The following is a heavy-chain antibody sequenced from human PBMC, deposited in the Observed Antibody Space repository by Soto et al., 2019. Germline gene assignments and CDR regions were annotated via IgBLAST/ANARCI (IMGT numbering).Heavy chain of an antibody. CDR2: INPSGGST. Sequence: XSVKVTCKASGYPFTSYYMHWVRQAPGQGLEWMGIINPSGGSTSYAQKFQGRVTMTRDTSTSTVYMELSSLRSEDTAVYYCARIRITMISDAFDIWGQGTMVTVSS. V-gene: IGHV1-46*01. CDR3: ARIRITMISDAFDI. CDR1: GYPFTSYY. J-gene: IGHJ3*02. D-gene: IGHD3-22*01.